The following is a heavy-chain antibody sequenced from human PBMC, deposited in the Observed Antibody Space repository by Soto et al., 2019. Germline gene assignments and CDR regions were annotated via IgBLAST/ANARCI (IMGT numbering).Heavy chain of an antibody. Sequence: PGGSLPLSCTASGFTFSSYAVNWVRQAPGKGLEWVALISAPGVGAYYADSVKGRFTISRDNSKNMVYLQMHSLRAEDSALYYCEKDPRADGYHRLNFDHWGQGT. CDR3: EKDPRADGYHRLNFDH. J-gene: IGHJ5*02. V-gene: IGHV3-23*01. CDR1: GFTFSSYA. CDR2: ISAPGVGA. D-gene: IGHD2-15*01.